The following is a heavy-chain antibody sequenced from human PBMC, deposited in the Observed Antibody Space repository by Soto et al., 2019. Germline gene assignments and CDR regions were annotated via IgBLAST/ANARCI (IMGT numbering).Heavy chain of an antibody. Sequence: GASVKVSCKASGYTFTSYGISWVRQAPGQGLEWMGWISAYNGNTNYAQKLQGRVTMTTDTSTSTAYMELRSLRPDDTAVYYCARAIDYGDYGAWFDPWGQGTLVTVS. CDR3: ARAIDYGDYGAWFDP. CDR1: GYTFTSYG. D-gene: IGHD4-17*01. CDR2: ISAYNGNT. V-gene: IGHV1-18*04. J-gene: IGHJ5*02.